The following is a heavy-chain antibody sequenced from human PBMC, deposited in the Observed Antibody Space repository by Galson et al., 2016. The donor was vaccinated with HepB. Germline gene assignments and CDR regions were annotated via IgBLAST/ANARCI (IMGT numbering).Heavy chain of an antibody. CDR2: ISSNGGST. D-gene: IGHD3-22*01. CDR1: GFTFSSYA. CDR3: ARVRAGYYDSSGYYVGYYYYGMDV. Sequence: SLRLSCAASGFTFSSYAMHWVRQAPGKGLEYVSAISSNGGSTYYANSVKGRFTISRDNSKNTLYLQMGSLRAEDMAVYYCARVRAGYYDSSGYYVGYYYYGMDVWGQWTTVTVSS. J-gene: IGHJ6*02. V-gene: IGHV3-64*01.